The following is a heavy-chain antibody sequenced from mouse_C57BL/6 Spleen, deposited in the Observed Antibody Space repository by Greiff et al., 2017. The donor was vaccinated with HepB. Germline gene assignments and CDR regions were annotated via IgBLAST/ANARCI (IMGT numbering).Heavy chain of an antibody. V-gene: IGHV1-18*01. CDR1: GYTFTDYN. CDR2: INPNNGGT. CDR3: ASLWDGAWFAY. D-gene: IGHD4-1*01. J-gene: IGHJ3*01. Sequence: EVKLQESGPELVKPGASVKIPCKASGYTFTDYNMDWVKQSHGKSLEWIGDINPNNGGTIYNQKFKGKATLTVDKSSSTAYMELRSLTSEDTAVYYCASLWDGAWFAYWGQGTLVTVSA.